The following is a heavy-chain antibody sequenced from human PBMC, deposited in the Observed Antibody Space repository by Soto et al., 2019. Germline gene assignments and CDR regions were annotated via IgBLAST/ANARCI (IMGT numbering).Heavy chain of an antibody. Sequence: GGSLRLSCAASGFTFSSYAMSWVRQAPGKGLEWVSAISGSGGSTYYADSVKGRFTISRDNSKNTLYLQMNSLRAEYTAVYYCAKDLGSRRLYGMDVWGQGTTVTVSS. D-gene: IGHD1-1*01. V-gene: IGHV3-23*01. CDR2: ISGSGGST. CDR3: AKDLGSRRLYGMDV. CDR1: GFTFSSYA. J-gene: IGHJ6*02.